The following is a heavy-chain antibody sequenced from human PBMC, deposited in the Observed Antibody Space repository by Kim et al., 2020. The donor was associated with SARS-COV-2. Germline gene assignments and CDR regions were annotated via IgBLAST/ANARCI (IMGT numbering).Heavy chain of an antibody. CDR1: GFTFSNDR. J-gene: IGHJ5*02. D-gene: IGHD6-19*01. V-gene: IGHV3-48*02. CDR3: ARDSGSSGWYGWLDP. Sequence: GGSLRLSCAASGFTFSNDRMNWVRQAPGKGLGWVACISANGRTIHYADSVKGRFTISRDNDKNSLYLQMNSLRDEDTAVYYCARDSGSSGWYGWLDPWGQGTLVTVSS. CDR2: ISANGRTI.